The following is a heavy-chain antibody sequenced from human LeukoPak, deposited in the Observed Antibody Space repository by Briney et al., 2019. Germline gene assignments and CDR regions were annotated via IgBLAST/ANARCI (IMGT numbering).Heavy chain of an antibody. CDR3: ARGILYPAFYFDY. D-gene: IGHD3-3*02. V-gene: IGHV3-23*01. CDR2: ISGSGGST. J-gene: IGHJ4*02. CDR1: GFTFSSYA. Sequence: AGSLRLSCAASGFTFSSYAMSWVRQAPGKGLEWVSGISGSGGSTFYADSVKGRFTISRDNSKSTLFLQMNSLRAEDTAVYYCARGILYPAFYFDYWGQGTLVTVSS.